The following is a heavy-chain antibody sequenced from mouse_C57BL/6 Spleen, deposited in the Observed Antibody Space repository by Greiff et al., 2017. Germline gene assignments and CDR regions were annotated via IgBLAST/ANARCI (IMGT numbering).Heavy chain of an antibody. CDR2: IYPGDGVT. J-gene: IGHJ2*01. Sequence: QVQLKQSGPELVKPGASVMISCKASGYAFSSSWMNWVKQRPGTGLERIGRIYPGDGVTNYHGKFKGKATRTADKTSSTAYMQLSSLTSEDSAVYVCARCLYYDYDYCDYWGQGTTLTVSS. CDR1: GYAFSSSW. CDR3: ARCLYYDYDYCDY. D-gene: IGHD2-4*01. V-gene: IGHV1-82*01.